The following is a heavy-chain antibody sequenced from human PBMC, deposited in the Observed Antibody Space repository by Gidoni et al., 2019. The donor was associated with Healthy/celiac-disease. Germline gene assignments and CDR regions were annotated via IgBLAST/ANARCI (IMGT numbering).Heavy chain of an antibody. Sequence: EVQLVESGGGLVQPGGSLKRTCAAPGLTFSGSAMPWFRQASGKGLEWVGCIRSKANSYATANAASVKGRFTISRDDSKNTAYLQMNSLKTEDTAVYYCTRPGRVGSKTGKRGNDAFDIWGQGTMVTVSS. J-gene: IGHJ3*02. V-gene: IGHV3-73*01. CDR3: TRPGRVGSKTGKRGNDAFDI. CDR2: IRSKANSYAT. CDR1: GLTFSGSA. D-gene: IGHD1-1*01.